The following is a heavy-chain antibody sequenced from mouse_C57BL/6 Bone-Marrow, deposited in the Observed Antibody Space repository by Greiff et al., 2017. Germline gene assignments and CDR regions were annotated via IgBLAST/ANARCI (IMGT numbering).Heavy chain of an antibody. V-gene: IGHV14-3*01. J-gene: IGHJ2*01. CDR2: IDPANGNT. CDR3: ARLDTTVVAAPYFDY. CDR1: GFNIKNTY. Sequence: VKLMESVAELVRPGASVKLSCTASGFNIKNTYMHWVKQRPEQGLEWIGRIDPANGNTKYAPKFQGKATITADTSSNTAYLQLSSLTSEDTAIYYCARLDTTVVAAPYFDYWGQGTTLTVSS. D-gene: IGHD1-1*01.